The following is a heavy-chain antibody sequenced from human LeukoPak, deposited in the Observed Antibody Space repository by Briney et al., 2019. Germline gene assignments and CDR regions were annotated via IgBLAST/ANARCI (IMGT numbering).Heavy chain of an antibody. Sequence: PSETLSLTCAVYGGSFSGYYWSWIRQPPGKGLEWIGEINHSGSTNYNPSLKSRVTISVDTSKNQFSLKLSSVTAADTAVYYCARDGRITMIVVVIPEASDAFDIWGQGTMVTVSS. J-gene: IGHJ3*02. CDR2: INHSGST. D-gene: IGHD3-22*01. V-gene: IGHV4-34*01. CDR1: GGSFSGYY. CDR3: ARDGRITMIVVVIPEASDAFDI.